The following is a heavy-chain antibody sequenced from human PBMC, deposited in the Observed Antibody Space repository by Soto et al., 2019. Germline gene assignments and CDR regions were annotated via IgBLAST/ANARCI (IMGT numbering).Heavy chain of an antibody. CDR3: ARATYSNAWYRFDL. Sequence: GGSLRLSCEASGFTFSGYWMSWVRQAPWKGLGWVADIKHDGSVQYYVDSVKGRFTISRDNAKKLLYLQMNGLRAEDTALYYCARATYSNAWYRFDLWGQGTLVTVSS. V-gene: IGHV3-7*03. CDR1: GFTFSGYW. D-gene: IGHD4-4*01. J-gene: IGHJ4*02. CDR2: IKHDGSVQ.